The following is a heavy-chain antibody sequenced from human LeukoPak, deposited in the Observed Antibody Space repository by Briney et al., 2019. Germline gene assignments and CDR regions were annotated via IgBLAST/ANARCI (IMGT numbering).Heavy chain of an antibody. J-gene: IGHJ4*02. Sequence: SVKVSCKASGGTFSSYAISWVRQAPGQGPEWMGRIIPILGIANYAQKFQGRVTITADKSTSTAYMELSSLRSEDTAVYYCARGGIVGATGLDYWGQGTLVTVSS. CDR1: GGTFSSYA. V-gene: IGHV1-69*04. D-gene: IGHD1-26*01. CDR3: ARGGIVGATGLDY. CDR2: IIPILGIA.